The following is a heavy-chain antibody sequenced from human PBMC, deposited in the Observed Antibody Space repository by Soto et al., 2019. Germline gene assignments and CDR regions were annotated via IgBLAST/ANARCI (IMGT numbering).Heavy chain of an antibody. J-gene: IGHJ5*02. CDR2: MYHSGST. D-gene: IGHD2-2*01. CDR3: ARLVVVVPNWFDP. CDR1: GGSISSGGYS. V-gene: IGHV4-30-2*03. Sequence: PSETLSLTCAVSGGSISSGGYSWSWIRQPPGKGLEWIGYMYHSGSTYYNPSLKSRVTISVDTSKNQFSLKLSSVTAADTAVYYCARLVVVVPNWFDPCGQGTLVTVSS.